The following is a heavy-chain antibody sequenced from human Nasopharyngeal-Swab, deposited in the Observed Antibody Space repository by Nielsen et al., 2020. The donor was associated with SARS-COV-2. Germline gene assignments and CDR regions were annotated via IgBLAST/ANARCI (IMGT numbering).Heavy chain of an antibody. J-gene: IGHJ6*03. D-gene: IGHD2-2*01. V-gene: IGHV3-30*02. CDR2: IRYDGSNK. CDR3: AKDRYCSSTSCHYYYYYFMDV. Sequence: GESVKMSCAASGFTFSSYGMHLVRQAPGKGLEWVACIRYDGSNKYYADSVKGRFTISRDNSKNTLYLQMNSLRAEDTAVYYCAKDRYCSSTSCHYYYYYFMDVWGKGTTVTVSS. CDR1: GFTFSSYG.